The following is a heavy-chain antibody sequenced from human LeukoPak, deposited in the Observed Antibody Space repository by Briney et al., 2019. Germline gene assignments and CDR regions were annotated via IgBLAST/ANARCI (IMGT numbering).Heavy chain of an antibody. J-gene: IGHJ4*02. V-gene: IGHV4-39*01. Sequence: SETLSLTCTVSGGSISSSSYYWGWIRQPPGKGLEWIGSIYYSGSTYYNPSLKSRVTISVDTSKNQFSLKLSSVTAADTAVYYCARLYSSGWYYHWGQGTLVTVSS. CDR3: ARLYSSGWYYH. CDR2: IYYSGST. CDR1: GGSISSSSYY. D-gene: IGHD6-19*01.